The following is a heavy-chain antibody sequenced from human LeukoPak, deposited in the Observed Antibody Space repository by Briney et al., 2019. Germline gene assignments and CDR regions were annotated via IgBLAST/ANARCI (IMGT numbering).Heavy chain of an antibody. Sequence: GGSLRLSCAASGFTFSSYGMHWVRQAPGKGLEWVAFIRYDGSNKYYADSVKGRFTISRDNSKNTLYLQMNSLRAEDTAVYYCAKGEVDRPYYYYMDVLGKGTTVTVSS. CDR3: AKGEVDRPYYYYMDV. CDR2: IRYDGSNK. CDR1: GFTFSSYG. J-gene: IGHJ6*03. D-gene: IGHD5-12*01. V-gene: IGHV3-30*02.